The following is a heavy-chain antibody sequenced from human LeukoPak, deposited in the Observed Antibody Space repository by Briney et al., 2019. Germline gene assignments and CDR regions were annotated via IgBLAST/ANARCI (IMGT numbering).Heavy chain of an antibody. CDR3: AELGITMIGGV. CDR1: GFSFSSYA. V-gene: IGHV3-23*01. CDR2: ISGSGGST. Sequence: GGSLRLSCAASGFSFSSYAMSWVRQAPGKGLEWVSAISGSGGSTYYADSVKGRFTISRDNAKNSLYLQMNSLRAEDTAVYYCAELGITMIGGVWGKGTTVTISS. D-gene: IGHD3-10*02. J-gene: IGHJ6*04.